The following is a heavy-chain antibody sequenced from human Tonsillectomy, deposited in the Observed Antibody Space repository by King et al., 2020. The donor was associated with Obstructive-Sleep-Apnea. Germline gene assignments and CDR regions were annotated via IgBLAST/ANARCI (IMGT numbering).Heavy chain of an antibody. V-gene: IGHV1-18*01. CDR2: ISADNSNT. CDR3: ARPLWFGELLYFDY. J-gene: IGHJ4*02. Sequence: LQLVQSGAEVKKPGASVKVSCKASGYTFSSYGFSWVRQAPGQGLEWLGWISADNSNTNYAQKLQGRVTMTTDTSTSTAYMELRSLRSDDTAVYYCARPLWFGELLYFDYWGQGTLVTVSS. CDR1: GYTFSSYG. D-gene: IGHD3-10*01.